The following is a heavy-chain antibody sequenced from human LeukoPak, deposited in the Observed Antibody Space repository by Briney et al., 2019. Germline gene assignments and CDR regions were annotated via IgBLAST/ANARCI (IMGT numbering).Heavy chain of an antibody. D-gene: IGHD1-26*01. CDR1: GFTFSSYW. V-gene: IGHV3-7*03. CDR3: AKEEPGFDY. Sequence: GGSLRLSCAASGFTFSSYWMNWARQAPGKGQEWVASINHNGNVNYYVDSVKGRFTISRDNAKNSLYLQMSNLRAEDTAVYYCAKEEPGFDYWGQGTLVTVSS. CDR2: INHNGNVN. J-gene: IGHJ4*02.